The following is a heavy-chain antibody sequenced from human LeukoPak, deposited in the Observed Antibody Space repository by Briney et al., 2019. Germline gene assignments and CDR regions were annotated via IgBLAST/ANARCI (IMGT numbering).Heavy chain of an antibody. J-gene: IGHJ4*02. CDR2: INSDGSST. CDR1: GFTFSSYW. CDR3: ARGGLRGYSGYDPFDY. Sequence: GGSLRLSCAASGFTFSSYWMHWVRQAPGKGLGWVSRINSDGSSTSYADSVKGRFTISRDNAKNTLYLQMNSLRAEDTAVYYCARGGLRGYSGYDPFDYWGQGTLVTVSS. D-gene: IGHD5-12*01. V-gene: IGHV3-74*01.